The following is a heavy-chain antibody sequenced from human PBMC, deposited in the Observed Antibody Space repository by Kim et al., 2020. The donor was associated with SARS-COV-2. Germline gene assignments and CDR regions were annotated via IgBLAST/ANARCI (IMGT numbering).Heavy chain of an antibody. D-gene: IGHD2-2*01. J-gene: IGHJ6*02. Sequence: SETLSLTCAVYGGSFSGYYWSWIRQPPGKGLEWIGEINHSGSTNYNPSLKSRVTISVDTSKNQFSLKLSSVTAADTAVYYCARVRCSSTSCATPYYYYGMDVWGQGTTVTVSS. V-gene: IGHV4-34*01. CDR1: GGSFSGYY. CDR2: INHSGST. CDR3: ARVRCSSTSCATPYYYYGMDV.